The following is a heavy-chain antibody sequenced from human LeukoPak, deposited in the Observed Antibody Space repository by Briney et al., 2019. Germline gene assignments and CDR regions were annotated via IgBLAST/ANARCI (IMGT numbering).Heavy chain of an antibody. V-gene: IGHV3-30*18. CDR1: GFTFSSYG. CDR3: AKIVYGDYPYYYGMDV. CDR2: ISYDGSNK. Sequence: PGGSLRLSCAASGFTFSSYGMHWVRQAPGKGLEWVAVISYDGSNKYYADSVKSRFTISRDNSKNTLYLQMNSLRAEDTAVYYCAKIVYGDYPYYYGMDVWGQGTTVTVSS. D-gene: IGHD4-17*01. J-gene: IGHJ6*02.